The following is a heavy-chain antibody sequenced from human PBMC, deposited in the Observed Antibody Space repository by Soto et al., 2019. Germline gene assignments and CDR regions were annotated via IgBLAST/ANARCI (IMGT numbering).Heavy chain of an antibody. CDR3: AVGRSSSSFLYYYSYYMDV. CDR2: IYYSGST. Sequence: SETLSLTCTVSGGSISSSSYYWGWIRQPPGKGLDWMGSIYYSGSTNFNPSLKSRVTISVDTSKNQFSLKLSSVTAADTAVYYCAVGRSSSSFLYYYSYYMDVWGKGTTVTVSS. D-gene: IGHD6-6*01. CDR1: GGSISSSSYY. J-gene: IGHJ6*03. V-gene: IGHV4-39*01.